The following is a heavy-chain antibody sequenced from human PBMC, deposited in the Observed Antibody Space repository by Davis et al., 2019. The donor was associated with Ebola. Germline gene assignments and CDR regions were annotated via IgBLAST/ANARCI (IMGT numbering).Heavy chain of an antibody. CDR3: ARSLEYSDAFDI. J-gene: IGHJ3*02. CDR2: INHSGST. CDR1: GGSISSYY. V-gene: IGHV4-34*01. D-gene: IGHD4-11*01. Sequence: SETLSLTCTVSGGSISSYYWSWIRQPPGKGLEWIGEINHSGSTNYNPSLKSRVTISVDTSKNQFSLKLSSVTAADTAVYYCARSLEYSDAFDIWGQGTMVTVSS.